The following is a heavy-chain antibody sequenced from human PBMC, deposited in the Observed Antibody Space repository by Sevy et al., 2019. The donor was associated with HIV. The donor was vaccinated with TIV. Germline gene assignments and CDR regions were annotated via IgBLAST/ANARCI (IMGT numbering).Heavy chain of an antibody. V-gene: IGHV1-24*01. CDR1: GYTLTEFS. D-gene: IGHD3-22*01. Sequence: ASVKVSCKISGYTLTEFSMHWVRQVPGKGLEWMGSFDPEDAKTIYAQKFQGRDTMTEDTSTDTAYMELRSLRSEDTAMYYCAITREYYSDSSGYFDYWGQGTLVTVSS. CDR3: AITREYYSDSSGYFDY. CDR2: FDPEDAKT. J-gene: IGHJ4*02.